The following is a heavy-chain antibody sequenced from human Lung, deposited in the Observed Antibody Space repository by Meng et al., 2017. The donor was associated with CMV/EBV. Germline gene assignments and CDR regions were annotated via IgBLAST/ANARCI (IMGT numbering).Heavy chain of an antibody. D-gene: IGHD4-17*01. Sequence: QVKSQEPGPGLVKPSQTLSLTVTVSRGSISSGGFYWSWIRQHPGKGLEWIGYIYYSGSTYYNPSLRSRVAISIDTSKNQFSLKLTSVTAADTAVYFCARTNYGDYNWFDPWGQGTLVTVSS. J-gene: IGHJ5*02. CDR1: RGSISSGGFY. CDR2: IYYSGST. V-gene: IGHV4-31*02. CDR3: ARTNYGDYNWFDP.